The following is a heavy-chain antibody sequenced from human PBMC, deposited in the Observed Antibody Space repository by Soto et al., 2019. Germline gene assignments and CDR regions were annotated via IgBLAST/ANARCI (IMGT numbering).Heavy chain of an antibody. J-gene: IGHJ6*02. D-gene: IGHD1-1*01. CDR2: ISYDGSNK. CDR3: ARDRLRYNWNDFPYYYYGMDV. CDR1: GFTFSSYA. V-gene: IGHV3-30-3*01. Sequence: QVQLVESGGGVVQPGRSLRLSCAASGFTFSSYAMHWVRQAPGKGLEWVAVISYDGSNKYYADSVKGRFTISRDNSKNTLYLQMNSLIAEDTAVYYCARDRLRYNWNDFPYYYYGMDVGGQGTTVTVSS.